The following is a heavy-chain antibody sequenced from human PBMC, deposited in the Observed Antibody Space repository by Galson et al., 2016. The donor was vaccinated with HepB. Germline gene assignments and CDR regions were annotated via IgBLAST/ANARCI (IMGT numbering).Heavy chain of an antibody. CDR2: IKWNGGSP. J-gene: IGHJ4*02. V-gene: IGHV3-20*04. Sequence: SLRLSCAASGFTFHGHGMDWVRQAPGKGLEWVCSIKWNGGSPAYADSVKGRFTISRDNAKNSLYLQMNSLKAEDTALYFCARGSGNFDAGYIYLDYWGQGTLVTASS. D-gene: IGHD4-23*01. CDR3: ARGSGNFDAGYIYLDY. CDR1: GFTFHGHG.